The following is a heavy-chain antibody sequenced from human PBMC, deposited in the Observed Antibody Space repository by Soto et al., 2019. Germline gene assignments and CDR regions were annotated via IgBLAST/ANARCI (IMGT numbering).Heavy chain of an antibody. V-gene: IGHV3-30*18. Sequence: SGGGVVPPGRSLRLSCAASGFTFSSYGMHWVRQAPGKGLEWVAVISYDGSNKYYADSVKGRFTISRDNSKNTLYLQMNSLRAEDTAVYYCANDAEGYSSSWGQGTLVTVSS. CDR2: ISYDGSNK. CDR3: ANDAEGYSSS. D-gene: IGHD6-13*01. J-gene: IGHJ4*02. CDR1: GFTFSSYG.